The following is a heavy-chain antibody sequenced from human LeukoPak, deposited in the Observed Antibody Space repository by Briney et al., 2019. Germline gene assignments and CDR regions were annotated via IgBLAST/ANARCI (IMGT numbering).Heavy chain of an antibody. D-gene: IGHD3-3*02. CDR1: GFTFSSYW. V-gene: IGHV3-7*01. J-gene: IGHJ4*02. Sequence: GGSLRLSCAASGFTFSSYWVTWVHQAPGKGLEWVASIKQDGNEKYYVDSVKGRFTISRDNARNSLYLQMSSLRADDTAVYYCARDGAFRIYDYWGQGTLVTVSS. CDR3: ARDGAFRIYDY. CDR2: IKQDGNEK.